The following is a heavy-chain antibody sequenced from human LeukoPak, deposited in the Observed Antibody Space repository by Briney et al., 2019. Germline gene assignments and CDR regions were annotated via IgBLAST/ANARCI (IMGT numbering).Heavy chain of an antibody. CDR1: GFFFSGFW. V-gene: IGHV3-74*01. Sequence: GGSLRLSCAASGFFFSGFWMNWVRQGPGKGLEWVAGIDSDGSTANYADSVKGRFTISRDNAKNTLYLQMNTLRAEDTAVYYCTKSNWFDPWGQGTLVTVSS. CDR2: IDSDGSTA. J-gene: IGHJ5*02. CDR3: TKSNWFDP.